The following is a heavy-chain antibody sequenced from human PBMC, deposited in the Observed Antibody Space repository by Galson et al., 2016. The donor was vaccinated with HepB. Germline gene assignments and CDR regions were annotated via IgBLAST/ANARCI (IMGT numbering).Heavy chain of an antibody. CDR2: IDWDDDE. CDR1: GFSLTTRGMS. V-gene: IGHV2-70*17. Sequence: PALVKPTQTLTLTCTFSGFSLTTRGMSVSWIRQPPGKALEWLARIDWDDDEFYSSSLKTRLTISKDTSKDQVVLSMTSVNPVDTATYYCARRHYSADSGGFAHWGQGILVTVSS. CDR3: ARRHYSADSGGFAH. J-gene: IGHJ4*02. D-gene: IGHD2-21*02.